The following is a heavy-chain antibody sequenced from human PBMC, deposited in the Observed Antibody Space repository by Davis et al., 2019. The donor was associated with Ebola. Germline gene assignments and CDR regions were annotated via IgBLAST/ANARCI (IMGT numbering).Heavy chain of an antibody. CDR2: IYSSGIT. CDR1: GVSTKNNY. J-gene: IGHJ4*02. D-gene: IGHD3-22*01. V-gene: IGHV4-59*01. CDR3: ARVHSSGPKFDY. Sequence: SETLSLTCSVSGVSTKNNYFSWIRQSPGKGLEWIGYIYSSGITNYNPSLKSRVTISVDTSKNQFSLKLSSVTAADTAVYYCARVHSSGPKFDYWGQGTLVTVSS.